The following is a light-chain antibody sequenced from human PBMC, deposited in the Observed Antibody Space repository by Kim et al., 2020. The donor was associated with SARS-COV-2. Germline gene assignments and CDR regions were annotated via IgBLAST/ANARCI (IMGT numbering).Light chain of an antibody. Sequence: QSALTQPSSLSGSPGQSITISCTGTSSDVGNYNLVSWYQQHPDKAPKLMIYEVTKRPSGVSNRFSGSKSGNTASLTISGLQAEDEADYYCCSYAGSSTVVFGGGTQLTVL. CDR3: CSYAGSSTVV. J-gene: IGLJ2*01. CDR2: EVT. CDR1: SSDVGNYNL. V-gene: IGLV2-23*02.